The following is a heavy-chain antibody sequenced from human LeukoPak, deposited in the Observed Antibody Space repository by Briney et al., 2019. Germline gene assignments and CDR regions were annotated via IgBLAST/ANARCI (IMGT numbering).Heavy chain of an antibody. J-gene: IGHJ4*02. CDR1: GYTFSNYY. V-gene: IGHV1-46*01. CDR3: ARDQGSGSRIFDY. Sequence: ASVKVSCKASGYTFSNYYMHWVRQAPGQGLEWMGIINPTGGSTSYAQNFQGRVIVTRDTSTSTAYMELSSLRSEDTAVYYCARDQGSGSRIFDYWDQGTLVTVSS. D-gene: IGHD6-19*01. CDR2: INPTGGST.